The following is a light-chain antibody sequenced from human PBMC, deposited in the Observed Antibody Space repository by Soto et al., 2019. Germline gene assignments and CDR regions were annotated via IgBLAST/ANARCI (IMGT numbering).Light chain of an antibody. Sequence: QSALTQPPSASGSPGQSVTISCTGTGSDIGAYNYVSWYQQYPGKAPKVMIYDVIKRPPGVPDRFSGSKSGNTASLTVSGLRADDEAVYYCSSFVGGDSFDVIFGGGTKLTVL. J-gene: IGLJ2*01. V-gene: IGLV2-8*01. CDR3: SSFVGGDSFDVI. CDR2: DVI. CDR1: GSDIGAYNY.